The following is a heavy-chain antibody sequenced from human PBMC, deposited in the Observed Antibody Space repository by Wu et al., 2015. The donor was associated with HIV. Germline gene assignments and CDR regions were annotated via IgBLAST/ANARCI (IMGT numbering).Heavy chain of an antibody. J-gene: IGHJ4*02. D-gene: IGHD3-22*01. V-gene: IGHV1-8*01. Sequence: QVQLVQSGAEVKKPGASVKVSCKASGYTFTSYDINWVRQATGQGLEWMGWMNPNSGNTGSAQKFQGRVTMTRNTSIRTAYMELSSLRSEDTAVYYCAREVVYYDSSGQGGHFDYWGQGTLVTASS. CDR3: AREVVYYDSSGQGGHFDY. CDR1: GYTFTSYD. CDR2: MNPNSGNT.